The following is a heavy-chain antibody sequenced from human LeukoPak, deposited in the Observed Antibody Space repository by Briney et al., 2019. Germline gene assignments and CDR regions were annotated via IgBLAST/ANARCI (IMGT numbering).Heavy chain of an antibody. CDR3: AASEYSYGGIGFDP. Sequence: SETLSLTCNVSGGSISSSSYYWNWIRQPAGKGLEWIGRIYTSGSTNYNPSLKSRATISVDTSKNQFSLKLNSVTAADTAVYYCAASEYSYGGIGFDPWGQGTLVTVSS. D-gene: IGHD5-18*01. CDR2: IYTSGST. V-gene: IGHV4-61*02. J-gene: IGHJ5*02. CDR1: GGSISSSSYY.